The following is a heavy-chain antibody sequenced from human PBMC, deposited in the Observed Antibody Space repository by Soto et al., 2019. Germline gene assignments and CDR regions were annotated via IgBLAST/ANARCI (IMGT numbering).Heavy chain of an antibody. CDR3: AKLGRIQLWLSGMDV. V-gene: IGHV3-23*01. CDR2: ISGSGGST. J-gene: IGHJ6*02. CDR1: GFTFSSYA. D-gene: IGHD5-18*01. Sequence: GGSLRLSCAASGFTFSSYAMSWVRQAPGKGLEWVSAISGSGGSTYYADSVKGRFTISRDNSKNTLYLQMNSLRAEDTAVYYCAKLGRIQLWLSGMDVWGQGTTVTVSS.